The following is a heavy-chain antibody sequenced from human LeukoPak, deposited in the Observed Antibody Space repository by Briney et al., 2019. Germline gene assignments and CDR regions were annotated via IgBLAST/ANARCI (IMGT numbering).Heavy chain of an antibody. J-gene: IGHJ4*02. D-gene: IGHD6-19*01. CDR3: ARDSSGWYYFDY. CDR2: ISGSGGST. CDR1: GFTFSSYA. Sequence: GGSLRLSCAASGFTFSSYAMSWVRQAPGKGLEWVSAISGSGGSTYYADSVKGRFTISRDNSKNTLYLQMNSLRAEDTAVYYCARDSSGWYYFDYWGQGTLVTVSS. V-gene: IGHV3-23*01.